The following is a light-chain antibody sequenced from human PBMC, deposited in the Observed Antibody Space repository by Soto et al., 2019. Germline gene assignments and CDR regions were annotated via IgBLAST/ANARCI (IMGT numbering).Light chain of an antibody. Sequence: IVMTQSPAILSVSPGERATLSXRASQSVRNNLGWYQQKPGQAPGLLIYGASIRATGIPARFSGSGSGTEFTLTTSSLEPEDFAVYYCQQRSNWPITFGQGTRLEIK. CDR1: QSVRNN. V-gene: IGKV3-15*01. CDR3: QQRSNWPIT. CDR2: GAS. J-gene: IGKJ5*01.